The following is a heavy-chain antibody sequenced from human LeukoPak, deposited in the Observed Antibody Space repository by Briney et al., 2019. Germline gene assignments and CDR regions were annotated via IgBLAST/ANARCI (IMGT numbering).Heavy chain of an antibody. J-gene: IGHJ4*02. V-gene: IGHV3-23*01. Sequence: GGSLRLSCAASGFAFSSYGMSWVRQAPGKGLEWVSSITGSGGSRYYADPVKGRFTISRDNSKNTLYLQMNSLRAEDTAVYYCAKGTTILPGVFDYWGQGTLVTVSS. D-gene: IGHD2-15*01. CDR3: AKGTTILPGVFDY. CDR2: ITGSGGSR. CDR1: GFAFSSYG.